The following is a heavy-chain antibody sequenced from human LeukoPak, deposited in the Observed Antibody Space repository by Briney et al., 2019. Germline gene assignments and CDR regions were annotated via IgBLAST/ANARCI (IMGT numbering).Heavy chain of an antibody. D-gene: IGHD2-2*01. CDR1: GGSFSGYY. J-gene: IGHJ5*02. Sequence: SETLSLTCAVYGGSFSGYYWSWIRQPPGKGLEWIGEINHSGSTNYNPSLKSRVTISVDASKNQFSLKVSSVTAADTAVYYCARSVPDYCSSTSCHGWFDPWGQGTLVTVSS. CDR3: ARSVPDYCSSTSCHGWFDP. V-gene: IGHV4-34*01. CDR2: INHSGST.